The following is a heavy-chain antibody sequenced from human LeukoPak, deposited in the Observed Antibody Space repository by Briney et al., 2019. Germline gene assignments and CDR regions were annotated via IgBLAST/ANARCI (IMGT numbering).Heavy chain of an antibody. J-gene: IGHJ4*02. V-gene: IGHV3-11*04. Sequence: GGSLRLSCAASGFTFSDYYMSWIRQVPGKGLEWVSYIGLTDTTIYYADSLKGRFAISRDNAKNSLYLQMNSLRAEDTAVYYCARDRVWFGELFDYWGQGTLVTVSS. CDR2: IGLTDTTI. CDR3: ARDRVWFGELFDY. D-gene: IGHD3-10*01. CDR1: GFTFSDYY.